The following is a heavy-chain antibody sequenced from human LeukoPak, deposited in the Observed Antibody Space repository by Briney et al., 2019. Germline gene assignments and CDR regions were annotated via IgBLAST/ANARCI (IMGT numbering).Heavy chain of an antibody. CDR3: ARGRELWFGEFYFDY. Sequence: ASVTVSSQASGYTFTEYHMHWVRQAPGQGLEWMGWTNPSSGGTNYAQKFQGRVTMTRNTSISTAYMELSRLISDDTAVYYCARGRELWFGEFYFDYGGQGTLVTVS. D-gene: IGHD3-10*01. CDR2: TNPSSGGT. V-gene: IGHV1-2*02. CDR1: GYTFTEYH. J-gene: IGHJ4*02.